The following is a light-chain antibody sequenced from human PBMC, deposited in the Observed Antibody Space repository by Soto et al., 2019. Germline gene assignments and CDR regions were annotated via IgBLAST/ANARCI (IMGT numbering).Light chain of an antibody. J-gene: IGLJ2*01. CDR3: SSYTTSGTHVV. V-gene: IGLV2-14*01. Sequence: QSALTQPASVSGSPGQSITISCSGTSSDIGTYNFVSWYQQHPGKAPKLIIYEVNHRPSGVSNRFSGSKSDSTASLTISGLQAEDESDFYCSSYTTSGTHVVFGGGTKLTVL. CDR2: EVN. CDR1: SSDIGTYNF.